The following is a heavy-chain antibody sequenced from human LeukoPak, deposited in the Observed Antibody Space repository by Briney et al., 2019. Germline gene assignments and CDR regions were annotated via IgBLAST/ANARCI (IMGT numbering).Heavy chain of an antibody. CDR3: AKDVNSSGYYLGFDY. J-gene: IGHJ4*02. Sequence: PGGSLRLSCAASGFTVSSNYMSWVRQAPGKGLEWVSVIYSGGNTYYADSVKGRFTISRDNSKNTLYLQMNSLRAEDTALYYCAKDVNSSGYYLGFDYWGQGTLVTVSS. CDR1: GFTVSSNY. CDR2: IYSGGNT. V-gene: IGHV3-66*01. D-gene: IGHD3-22*01.